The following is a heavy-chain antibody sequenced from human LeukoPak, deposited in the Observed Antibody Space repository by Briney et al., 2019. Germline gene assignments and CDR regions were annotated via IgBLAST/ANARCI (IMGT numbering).Heavy chain of an antibody. CDR3: ARDHPAVAGDY. CDR1: GYTFTSYD. V-gene: IGHV1-69*13. CDR2: IIPIFGTA. Sequence: SVKVSCTASGYTFTSYDISWVRQAPGQGLEWMGGIIPIFGTANYAQKFQGRVTITADESTSTAYMELSSLRSEDTAVYYCARDHPAVAGDYWGQGTLVTVSS. D-gene: IGHD6-19*01. J-gene: IGHJ4*02.